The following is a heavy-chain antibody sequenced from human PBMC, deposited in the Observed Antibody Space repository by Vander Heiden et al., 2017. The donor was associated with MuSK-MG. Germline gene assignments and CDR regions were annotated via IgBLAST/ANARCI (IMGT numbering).Heavy chain of an antibody. CDR2: IFPADSDT. V-gene: IGHV5-51*03. CDR1: GYSFTSSW. J-gene: IGHJ4*02. D-gene: IGHD1-26*01. CDR3: ARERIFDY. Sequence: EVQLVQSGAEVKTPGESLKISCKGSGYSFTSSWIGWVRQMPGKGLEWMGIIFPADSDTRYSPSFQGQVTISADKSINTAYLQWSSLKASDTAMYYCARERIFDYWGQGTLVTVSS.